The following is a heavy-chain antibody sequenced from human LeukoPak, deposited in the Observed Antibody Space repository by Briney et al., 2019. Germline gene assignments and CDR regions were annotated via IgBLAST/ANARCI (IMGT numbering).Heavy chain of an antibody. J-gene: IGHJ4*02. D-gene: IGHD4-17*01. V-gene: IGHV4-30-2*01. CDR2: IYHSGST. CDR3: AIHDYGEGVDY. Sequence: KSSETLSLTCAVSGGSISCGGYSWSWIRQPPGKGLEWIGYIYHSGSTYYNPSLKSRVTISVDRSKNQFSLKLSSVTAADTAVYYCAIHDYGEGVDYWGQGTLVTVSS. CDR1: GGSISCGGYS.